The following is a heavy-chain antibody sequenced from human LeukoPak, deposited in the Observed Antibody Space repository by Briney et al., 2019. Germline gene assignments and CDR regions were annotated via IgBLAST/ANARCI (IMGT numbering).Heavy chain of an antibody. CDR3: ASSKSSWYGWFDP. CDR1: GGSISSYY. J-gene: IGHJ5*02. CDR2: IYYSGST. V-gene: IGHV4-59*08. Sequence: SETLSLTCTVSGGSISSYYWSWIRQPPGKGLEWIGYIYYSGSTNYNPSLKSRVTISVDTSTNQFSLKLSSVTAADTAVYYCASSKSSWYGWFDPWGQGTLVTVSS. D-gene: IGHD6-13*01.